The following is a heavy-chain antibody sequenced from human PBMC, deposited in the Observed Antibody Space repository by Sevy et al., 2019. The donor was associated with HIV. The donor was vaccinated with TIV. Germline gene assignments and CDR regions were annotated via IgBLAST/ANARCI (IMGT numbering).Heavy chain of an antibody. CDR3: AKEVVKYYYGSGSTFDY. Sequence: VGSLRLSCAASGFTFSSYAMSWVRQAPGKGLEWVSAISGSGGSTYYADSVKGRFTISRDNSKNTLYLQMNSLRAEDTAVYYCAKEVVKYYYGSGSTFDYWGQGTLVTVSS. CDR1: GFTFSSYA. V-gene: IGHV3-23*01. CDR2: ISGSGGST. J-gene: IGHJ4*02. D-gene: IGHD3-10*01.